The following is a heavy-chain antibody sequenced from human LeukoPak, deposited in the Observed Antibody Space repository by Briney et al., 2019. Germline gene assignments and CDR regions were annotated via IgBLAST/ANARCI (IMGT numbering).Heavy chain of an antibody. CDR2: IDHTGST. Sequence: SETLSLTCTVSDDSITIYYWTWIRQPPGKGLEWIGYIDHTGSTNYNPSLNSRVTISRDTSKNQFSLKLSSVTAADTAVYYCAREDHDWSFTVTTGIRWFDPWGQGALVTVSS. D-gene: IGHD4-17*01. J-gene: IGHJ5*02. V-gene: IGHV4-59*12. CDR1: DDSITIYY. CDR3: AREDHDWSFTVTTGIRWFDP.